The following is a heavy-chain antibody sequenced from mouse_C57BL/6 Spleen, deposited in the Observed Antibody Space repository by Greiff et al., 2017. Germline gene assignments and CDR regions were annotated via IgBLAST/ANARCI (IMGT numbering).Heavy chain of an antibody. J-gene: IGHJ1*03. V-gene: IGHV1-39*01. D-gene: IGHD1-1*01. CDR1: GYSFTDYN. CDR2: INPNYGTT. CDR3: ARSNYGSSHWYFDV. Sequence: VQLQQSGPELVKPGASVKISCKASGYSFTDYNMNWVKQSNGKSLEWIGVINPNYGTTSYNQKFKGKATLAVDQSSSTAYMQLNSLTSEDAAVYYCARSNYGSSHWYFDVWGTGTTVTVSS.